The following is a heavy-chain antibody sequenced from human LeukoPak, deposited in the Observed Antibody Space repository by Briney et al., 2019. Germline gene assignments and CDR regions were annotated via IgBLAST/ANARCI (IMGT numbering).Heavy chain of an antibody. CDR2: IYSGGST. CDR3: ARGLGYCTSTTCLLPFDY. CDR1: GFTVSTYY. D-gene: IGHD2-2*01. V-gene: IGHV3-53*01. J-gene: IGHJ4*02. Sequence: PGGSLRLSCAAYGFTVSTYYMTWVRQAPGKGMECVSVIYSGGSTYYADSVKGRFTVSRDNSKNTLYLQMNSLRAEDTAMYYCARGLGYCTSTTCLLPFDYWGQGTLATVSS.